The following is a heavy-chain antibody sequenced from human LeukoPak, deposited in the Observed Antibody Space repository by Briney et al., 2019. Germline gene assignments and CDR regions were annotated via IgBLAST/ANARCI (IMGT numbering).Heavy chain of an antibody. CDR1: GYTFTGYY. V-gene: IGHV1-2*02. Sequence: ASVKVSCKASGYTFTGYYMHWVRQAPGQGLEWMGWINPNSGGTNYAQKFQGRVTMTRDTSISTAYMELSRLRSDDTAVYYCARERFGESTPDYWGQGTLVTVSS. CDR3: ARERFGESTPDY. CDR2: INPNSGGT. J-gene: IGHJ4*02. D-gene: IGHD3-10*01.